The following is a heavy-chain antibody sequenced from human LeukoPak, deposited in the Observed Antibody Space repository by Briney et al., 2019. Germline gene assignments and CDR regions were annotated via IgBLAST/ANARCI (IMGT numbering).Heavy chain of an antibody. CDR1: GGSISSYY. Sequence: SETLSLTCTASGGSISSYYWSWIRQPPGKGLEWIGYIYYSGSTNYNPSLKSRVTISVDTSKNQFSLKLSSVTAADTAVYYCARYSGYSYGLGFDYWGQGTLVTVSS. D-gene: IGHD5-18*01. V-gene: IGHV4-59*01. CDR2: IYYSGST. J-gene: IGHJ4*02. CDR3: ARYSGYSYGLGFDY.